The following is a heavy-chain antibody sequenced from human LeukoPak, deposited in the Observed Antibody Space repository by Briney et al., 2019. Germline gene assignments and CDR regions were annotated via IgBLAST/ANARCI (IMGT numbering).Heavy chain of an antibody. CDR1: GYTFTSYD. J-gene: IGHJ4*02. V-gene: IGHV1-8*01. CDR2: MNPNSGNT. D-gene: IGHD3-3*01. CDR3: ARSYYDFWSGVTPVGY. Sequence: SVTVSCKASGYTFTSYDINWVRQATGQGREWMGWMNPNSGNTGYALKFQGRVTMTRNTSISTAYLELSSLTSEDTAVYYCARSYYDFWSGVTPVGYWGQGTLVTVSS.